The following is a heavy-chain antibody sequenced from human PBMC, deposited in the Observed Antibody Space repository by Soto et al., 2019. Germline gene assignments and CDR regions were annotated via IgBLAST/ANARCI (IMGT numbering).Heavy chain of an antibody. D-gene: IGHD5-12*01. Sequence: QVQLVQSGAEEKKPGASVKVSCKASGYAFSSYAMHWVRQAPGQGLEWMGWINIGSGNTEYSQNFQDRITITRDTSASTVYMELSSLRSEDTAVYYCARVGGECGYRLIYYYYIGLDVWGQGTTVSVSS. J-gene: IGHJ6*02. CDR1: GYAFSSYA. CDR2: INIGSGNT. V-gene: IGHV1-3*04. CDR3: ARVGGECGYRLIYYYYIGLDV.